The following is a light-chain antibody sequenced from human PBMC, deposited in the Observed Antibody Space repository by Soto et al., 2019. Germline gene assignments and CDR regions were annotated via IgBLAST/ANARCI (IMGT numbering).Light chain of an antibody. V-gene: IGKV3-11*01. CDR2: DAS. J-gene: IGKJ3*01. CDR1: QSVSNY. CDR3: HQRSNWPPFT. Sequence: EIVLTQSPATLSLSPGERATLSCRASQSVSNYLAWYQQKPGQAPRLLIYDASNRATGIPARFSGSGSGTDFTLTISSLEPEDFAVHYCHQRSNWPPFTFGPGTKVDIK.